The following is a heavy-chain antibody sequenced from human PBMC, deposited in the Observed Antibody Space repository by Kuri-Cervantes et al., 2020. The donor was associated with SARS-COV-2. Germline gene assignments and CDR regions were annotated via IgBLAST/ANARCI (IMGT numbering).Heavy chain of an antibody. CDR2: IYYSGST. V-gene: IGHV4-39*01. D-gene: IGHD3-3*01. Sequence: SETLSLTCTVSGGSISSSSYYWGWIRQPPGKGLDRIGSIYYSGSTYYNPSLKSRVTISVDTSKNQLSLKLSSVTAADTAVYYCARQMMSSITIFGVVITRNWFDPWGQGTLVTVSS. CDR1: GGSISSSSYY. J-gene: IGHJ5*02. CDR3: ARQMMSSITIFGVVITRNWFDP.